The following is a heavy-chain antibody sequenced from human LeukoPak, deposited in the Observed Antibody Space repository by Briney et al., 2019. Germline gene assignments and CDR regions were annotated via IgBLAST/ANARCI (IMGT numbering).Heavy chain of an antibody. Sequence: PSETLSLTCTVSGGSISSYYWSWIRQPAGKGLEWIGRISSSGRTNYNPSLKSRVTISVDTSKNQFSLKLSSVTAADTAVYFCARGPYSYDSSGAFDIWGQGTMVTVSS. D-gene: IGHD3-22*01. CDR3: ARGPYSYDSSGAFDI. CDR1: GGSISSYY. CDR2: ISSSGRT. V-gene: IGHV4-4*07. J-gene: IGHJ3*02.